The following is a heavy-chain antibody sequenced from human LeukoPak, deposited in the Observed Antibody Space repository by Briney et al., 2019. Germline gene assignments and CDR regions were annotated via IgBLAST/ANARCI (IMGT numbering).Heavy chain of an antibody. CDR3: ARDQWLAYYYHGMDV. J-gene: IGHJ6*02. CDR2: ITNNGSTI. D-gene: IGHD6-19*01. CDR1: EFTFTSYE. V-gene: IGHV3-48*03. Sequence: PGGSLRLSCAASEFTFTSYELNWVRQAPGKGLEWVSYITNNGSTIYYADSVKGRFTISRDKAENSLYLQMNSLRAEDTAIYYCARDQWLAYYYHGMDVWGQGTTVTVSS.